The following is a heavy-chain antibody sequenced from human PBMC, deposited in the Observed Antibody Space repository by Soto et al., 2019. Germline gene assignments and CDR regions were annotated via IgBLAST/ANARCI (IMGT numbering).Heavy chain of an antibody. CDR3: ARASYYYDRSGAYNWFDP. CDR2: IYYSGST. D-gene: IGHD3-22*01. Sequence: SETLSLTCTVSGGSISSYYWSWIRQPPGKGLEWIGYIYYSGSTNYNPSLKSRVTISVDTSKDQFSLKLSSVTAADTAVYYCARASYYYDRSGAYNWFDPWGQGTLVTVS. V-gene: IGHV4-59*01. CDR1: GGSISSYY. J-gene: IGHJ5*02.